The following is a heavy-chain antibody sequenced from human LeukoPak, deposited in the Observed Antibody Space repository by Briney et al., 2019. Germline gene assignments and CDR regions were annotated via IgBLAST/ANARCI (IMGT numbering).Heavy chain of an antibody. Sequence: GGSLRLSCAASGFTVSSNYMSWVRQAPGKRLEWVSVIYSGGSTYYADSVKGRFTISRDNSKNTLYLQMNSLRAEDTAVYYCARDPNTVVTSPDAFDIWGQGTMVTVSS. CDR2: IYSGGST. J-gene: IGHJ3*02. D-gene: IGHD4-23*01. V-gene: IGHV3-66*01. CDR3: ARDPNTVVTSPDAFDI. CDR1: GFTVSSNY.